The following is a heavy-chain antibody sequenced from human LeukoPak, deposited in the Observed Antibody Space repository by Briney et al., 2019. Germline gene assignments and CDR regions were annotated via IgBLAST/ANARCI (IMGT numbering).Heavy chain of an antibody. D-gene: IGHD2-2*01. V-gene: IGHV5-51*01. CDR3: ARRYCSSTSCHLDY. Sequence: GESLKISCKGSGYSFTTYWIGWVRQMPGKGLEWMGIIYPGDSDTRYSPSFRGQVTISADRSITTAYLQWSSLKASDTAIYYCARRYCSSTSCHLDYWGQGALVTVSS. CDR1: GYSFTTYW. CDR2: IYPGDSDT. J-gene: IGHJ4*02.